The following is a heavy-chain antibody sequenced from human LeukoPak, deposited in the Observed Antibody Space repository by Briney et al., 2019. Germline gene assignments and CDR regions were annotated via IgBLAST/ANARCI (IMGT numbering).Heavy chain of an antibody. J-gene: IGHJ6*03. CDR1: GFTFSSYW. CDR2: IKQDGSEK. CDR3: ARDRSIAARPYYYYYMDV. Sequence: GGSLRLSCAVSGFTFSSYWMSWVRQAPGKGVGWVANIKQDGSEKYYVDSVKGRFTISRDNAKNSLYLQMNSLRAEDTAVYYCARDRSIAARPYYYYYMDVWGKGTTVTVSS. D-gene: IGHD6-6*01. V-gene: IGHV3-7*01.